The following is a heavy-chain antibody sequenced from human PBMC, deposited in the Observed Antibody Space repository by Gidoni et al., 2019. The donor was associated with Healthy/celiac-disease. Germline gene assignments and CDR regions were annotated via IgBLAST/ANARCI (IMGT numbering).Heavy chain of an antibody. CDR1: GFTFRSYA. D-gene: IGHD1-26*01. CDR3: ARDRWELQGTTGWFDP. Sequence: QVQLVESGGGVVQPGRSLRLSCAASGFTFRSYAMPWVRQAPGKGLEWVAVISYDGSNKYYADSVKGRFTISRDNSKNTLYLQMNSLRAEDTAVYYCARDRWELQGTTGWFDPWGQGTLVTVSS. CDR2: ISYDGSNK. V-gene: IGHV3-30-3*01. J-gene: IGHJ5*02.